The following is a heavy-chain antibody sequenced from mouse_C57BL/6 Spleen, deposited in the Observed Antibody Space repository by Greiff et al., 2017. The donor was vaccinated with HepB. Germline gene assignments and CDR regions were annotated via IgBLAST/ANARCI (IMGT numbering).Heavy chain of an antibody. D-gene: IGHD1-2*01. Sequence: DVQLVESGGDLVKPGGSLKLSCAASGFTFSSYGMSWVRQTPDKRLEWVATISSGGSYTYYPDSVKGRFTISRDNAKNTLYLQMSSLKSEDTAMYYCARHHFYFDYWGQGTTLTVSS. V-gene: IGHV5-6*01. CDR2: ISSGGSYT. CDR3: ARHHFYFDY. J-gene: IGHJ2*01. CDR1: GFTFSSYG.